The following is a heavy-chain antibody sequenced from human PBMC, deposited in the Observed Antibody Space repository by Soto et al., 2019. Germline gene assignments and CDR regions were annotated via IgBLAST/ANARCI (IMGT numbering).Heavy chain of an antibody. CDR2: ISYDGSNK. Sequence: VTLSCAACGLTYSSSAMPWVRQTPGKGLEWVAVISYDGSNKYYADSVKGRFTISRDNSKNTLYLQMNSLRAEDTAVYYCSRAELRSLEWWPFDYWGQGTLVTVSS. V-gene: IGHV3-30-3*01. D-gene: IGHD3-3*01. J-gene: IGHJ4*02. CDR1: GLTYSSSA. CDR3: SRAELRSLEWWPFDY.